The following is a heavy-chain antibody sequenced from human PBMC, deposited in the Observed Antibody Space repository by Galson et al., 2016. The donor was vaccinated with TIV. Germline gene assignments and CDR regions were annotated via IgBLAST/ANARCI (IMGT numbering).Heavy chain of an antibody. J-gene: IGHJ3*01. D-gene: IGHD3-16*01. Sequence: SETLSLTCAVSGCSISSGYYWGWIRQPPGKGLEWIGTIYHDGSTYYSPSLKSRVTMSVDTSNNHFSLNLSSVTAADTALYYCARTVGDDAFDFWGQGTLVSVSS. V-gene: IGHV4-38-2*01. CDR3: ARTVGDDAFDF. CDR1: GCSISSGYY. CDR2: IYHDGST.